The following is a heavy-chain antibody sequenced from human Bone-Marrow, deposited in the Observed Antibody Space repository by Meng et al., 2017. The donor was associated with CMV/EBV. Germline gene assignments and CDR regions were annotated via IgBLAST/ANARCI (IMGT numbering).Heavy chain of an antibody. Sequence: QVPLVESGGGVVQPGRSLRLSCAASGFTFSSYAMHWVRQAPGKGLEWVAVISYDGSNKYYADSVKGRFTISRDNSKNTLYLQMNSLRAEDTAVYYCARDQGRVWRDWGQGTLVTVSS. CDR1: GFTFSSYA. D-gene: IGHD2-21*01. J-gene: IGHJ4*02. CDR2: ISYDGSNK. V-gene: IGHV3-30-3*01. CDR3: ARDQGRVWRD.